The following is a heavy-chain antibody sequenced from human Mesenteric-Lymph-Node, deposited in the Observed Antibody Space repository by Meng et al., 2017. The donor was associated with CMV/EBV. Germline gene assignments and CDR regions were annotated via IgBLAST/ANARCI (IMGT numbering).Heavy chain of an antibody. CDR3: AKDTSRPRYFYYNGMDV. CDR1: GFSFDEYA. CDR2: INWSSGTL. V-gene: IGHV3-9*01. Sequence: GGSLRLSCAASGFSFDEYAMHWVRQAPGKGLEWVAGINWSSGTLVYADSVKGRFTISRDNAKNSVYLQMNSLRTEDTALYYCAKDTSRPRYFYYNGMDVWGQGTMVTSP. J-gene: IGHJ6*02.